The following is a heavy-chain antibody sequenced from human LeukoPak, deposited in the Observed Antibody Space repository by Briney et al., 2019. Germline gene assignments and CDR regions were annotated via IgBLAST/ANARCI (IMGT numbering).Heavy chain of an antibody. D-gene: IGHD4-17*01. CDR2: IWYDGSKT. CDR3: ARLYGDYIDY. CDR1: GLTFSSHG. Sequence: GRSLRLSCAASGLTFSSHGMHWVRQAPVKGLEWVALIWYDGSKTYYADSVKGRFTISRDNSKSTLYLQMNSLRAEDTAVYYCARLYGDYIDYWGQGTLVTVSS. V-gene: IGHV3-33*01. J-gene: IGHJ4*02.